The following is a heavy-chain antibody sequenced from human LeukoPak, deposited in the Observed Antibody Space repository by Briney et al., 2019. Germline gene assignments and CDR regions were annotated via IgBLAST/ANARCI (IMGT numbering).Heavy chain of an antibody. CDR2: IKQDGSEK. CDR1: GFTFSSYW. D-gene: IGHD3-10*01. CDR3: ARDAMVRGDPLDY. V-gene: IGHV3-7*01. J-gene: IGHJ4*02. Sequence: PGGSLRLSCAASGFTFSSYWMSWVRQAPGKGLEWVANIKQDGSEKYYVDSVKGRFIISRDNAKNSLYLQMNSLRAEDTAVYYCARDAMVRGDPLDYWGQGTLVTVSS.